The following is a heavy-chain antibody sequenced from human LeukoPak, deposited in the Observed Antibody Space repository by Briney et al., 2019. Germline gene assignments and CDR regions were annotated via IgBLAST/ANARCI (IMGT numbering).Heavy chain of an antibody. V-gene: IGHV1-2*02. D-gene: IGHD3-10*01. CDR1: GYTFTGYY. Sequence: ASVKVSCKASGYTFTGYYMHWVRQAPGQGLEWMGWINPNSGSTNYAQKFQGRVTMTRDTSISTAYMELSRLRSDDTAVYYCARALWFGELSIDYWGQGTLVTVSS. CDR2: INPNSGST. J-gene: IGHJ4*02. CDR3: ARALWFGELSIDY.